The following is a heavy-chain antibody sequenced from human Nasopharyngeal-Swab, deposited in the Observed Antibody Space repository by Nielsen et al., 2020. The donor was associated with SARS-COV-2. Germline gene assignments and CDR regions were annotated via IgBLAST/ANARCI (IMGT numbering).Heavy chain of an antibody. CDR3: ARVGDGYSMDY. CDR1: GFTISRYW. D-gene: IGHD5-24*01. Sequence: ETLSLTCAASGFTISRYWMLWVRHAPGKGLVWVSRLHSDGSGTTYADSVRGRFTISRDNAKTTLYLQMNSLRAEDTAVYYCARVGDGYSMDYWGQGTLVTVSS. CDR2: LHSDGSGT. V-gene: IGHV3-74*01. J-gene: IGHJ4*02.